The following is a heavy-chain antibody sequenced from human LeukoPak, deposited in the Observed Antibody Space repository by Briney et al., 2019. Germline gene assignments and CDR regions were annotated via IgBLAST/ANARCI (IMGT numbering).Heavy chain of an antibody. Sequence: SQTLSLTCTVSGGSISSGGYYWSWIRQHPGKGLEWIGYIYYSGSTYYNPSLKSRVTISVDTSKNQFSLKLSSVTAADTAVYYCARERDTAMAGRSWFDPWGQGTLVTVSS. CDR3: ARERDTAMAGRSWFDP. V-gene: IGHV4-31*03. CDR2: IYYSGST. CDR1: GGSISSGGYY. D-gene: IGHD5-18*01. J-gene: IGHJ5*02.